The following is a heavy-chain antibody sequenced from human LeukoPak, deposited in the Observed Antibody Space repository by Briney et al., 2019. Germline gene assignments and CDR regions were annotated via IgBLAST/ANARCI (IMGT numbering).Heavy chain of an antibody. CDR2: INVGGTAS. CDR1: GFTFSHYE. Sequence: GGSLRLSCAASGFTFSHYEMIWVRQAPGKGLEWVSYINVGGTASNYADSMKGRFTTSRDDAQNPLYLQLNSLRVEDTGIYYCARKTDRLGAVGRDRFFDLWGRGTLVTVSS. J-gene: IGHJ2*01. D-gene: IGHD3-16*01. CDR3: ARKTDRLGAVGRDRFFDL. V-gene: IGHV3-48*03.